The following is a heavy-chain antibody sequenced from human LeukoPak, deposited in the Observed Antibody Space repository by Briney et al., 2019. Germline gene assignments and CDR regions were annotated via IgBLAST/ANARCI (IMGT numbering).Heavy chain of an antibody. CDR1: GFTFSTYT. CDR3: VRVTFGGDRYRRPDY. J-gene: IGHJ4*02. D-gene: IGHD3-10*01. V-gene: IGHV3-48*01. Sequence: GGSLRLSCAASGFTFSTYTMSWVRQAPGKGLEWVSSTNSGSETKYYADSVKGRFTISRDNAKNSLYLQMNSLRAEDTAIYYCVRVTFGGDRYRRPDYWGQGTLVTVSS. CDR2: TNSGSETK.